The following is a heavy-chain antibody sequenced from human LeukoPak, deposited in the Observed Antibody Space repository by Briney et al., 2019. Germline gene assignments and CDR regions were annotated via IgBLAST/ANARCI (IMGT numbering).Heavy chain of an antibody. D-gene: IGHD3-16*01. V-gene: IGHV3-23*01. J-gene: IGHJ4*02. CDR2: ISGSGGST. CDR1: GFTFSSYA. Sequence: GGSLRLSCAASGFTFSSYAMSWVRQAPGKGLDWVSAISGSGGSTYYADSVKGRFTISRDNSKNTLYLQMNSLRAEDTAVYYCAKDRRIMITFGGVTSDYWGQGTLVTVSS. CDR3: AKDRRIMITFGGVTSDY.